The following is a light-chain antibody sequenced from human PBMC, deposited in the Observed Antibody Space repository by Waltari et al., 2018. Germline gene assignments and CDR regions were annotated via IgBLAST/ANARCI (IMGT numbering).Light chain of an antibody. Sequence: IVLTQSPATLSLSPGERATLSCRASQGISSFLAWYQQKPGQAPRLLVYDASNRATGIPARFSCSGAGADFTLTISSLEPEDFAVYYCQQRTNWPSFGGGTRVELK. CDR2: DAS. J-gene: IGKJ4*01. CDR1: QGISSF. V-gene: IGKV3-11*01. CDR3: QQRTNWPS.